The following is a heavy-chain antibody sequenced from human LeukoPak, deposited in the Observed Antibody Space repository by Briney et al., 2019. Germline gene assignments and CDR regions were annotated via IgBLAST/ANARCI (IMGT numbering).Heavy chain of an antibody. CDR3: ANRGF. CDR2: IYNDGRT. J-gene: IGHJ4*02. V-gene: IGHV3-53*01. Sequence: GGSLRLSCAASGFTFSSYSMNWVRQAPGKGLEWVSSIYNDGRTYYADSVKGRFTISRDTSRNTLNLQMNSLRAEDTAVYYCANRGFWGQGTLVTVSS. CDR1: GFTFSSYS.